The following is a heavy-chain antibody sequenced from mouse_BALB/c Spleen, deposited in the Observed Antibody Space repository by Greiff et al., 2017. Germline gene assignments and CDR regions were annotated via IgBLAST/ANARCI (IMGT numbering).Heavy chain of an antibody. CDR1: GYAFTNYW. D-gene: IGHD2-4*01. CDR3: ARSGGDYDVGFAY. J-gene: IGHJ3*01. Sequence: VQLQQSGAELVRPGTSVKISCKASGYAFTNYWLCWVKQRPGHGLEWIGDIYPGSGNTYYNEKFKGKATLTADKSSSTAYMQLSSLTSEDSAVYFCARSGGDYDVGFAYWGQGTLVTVSA. V-gene: IGHV1-63*01. CDR2: IYPGSGNT.